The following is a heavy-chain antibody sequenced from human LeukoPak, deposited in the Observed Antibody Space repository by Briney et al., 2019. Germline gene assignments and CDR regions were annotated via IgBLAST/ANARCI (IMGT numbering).Heavy chain of an antibody. CDR2: ISGSGGST. CDR1: GFTFSSYA. D-gene: IGHD5-18*01. J-gene: IGHJ4*02. CDR3: AKVIQPQTIQLPLPGFTPLDY. Sequence: PGGSLRLSCAASGFTFSSYAMSWVRQAPGKGLEWVSAISGSGGSTYYADSVKGRFTISRDNSKNTLYLQMNSLRAEDTAVYYCAKVIQPQTIQLPLPGFTPLDYWGQGTLVTVSS. V-gene: IGHV3-23*01.